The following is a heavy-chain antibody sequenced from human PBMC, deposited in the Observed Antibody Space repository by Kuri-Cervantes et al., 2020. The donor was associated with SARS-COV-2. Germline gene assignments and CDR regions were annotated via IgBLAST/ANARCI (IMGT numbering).Heavy chain of an antibody. V-gene: IGHV3-11*04. D-gene: IGHD3-22*01. CDR2: ISSSGSTI. CDR3: AREKYYYDSSGLGGGEDYYYGMDV. CDR1: GFTFSDYY. J-gene: IGHJ6*02. Sequence: GESLKISCAASGFTFSDYYMSWIRQAPGKGLEWVSYISSSGSTIYYADSVKGRFTISRDNAKNSLYLQMNSLRAEDTAVYYCAREKYYYDSSGLGGGEDYYYGMDVWGQGTTVTVSS.